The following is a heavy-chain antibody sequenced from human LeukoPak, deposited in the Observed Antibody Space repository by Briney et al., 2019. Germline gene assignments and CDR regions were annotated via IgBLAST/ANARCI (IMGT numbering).Heavy chain of an antibody. V-gene: IGHV4-39*07. D-gene: IGHD5-12*01. CDR1: GDSISSNSYY. Sequence: SSETLSLTCTVSGDSISSNSYYWGWIRQPPGKGLEWIGSIYYSGSTYYNPSLESRLTISVDKSKNQFSLKLNSVTAADTAVYYCARDSGYDYGAFDYWGQGTLVTVSS. CDR2: IYYSGST. CDR3: ARDSGYDYGAFDY. J-gene: IGHJ4*02.